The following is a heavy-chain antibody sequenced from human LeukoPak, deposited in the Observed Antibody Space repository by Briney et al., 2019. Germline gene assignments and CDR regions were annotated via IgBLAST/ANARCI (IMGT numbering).Heavy chain of an antibody. CDR3: AKDLLPVGASNYYFDY. J-gene: IGHJ4*02. CDR1: GFTLSSYA. V-gene: IGHV3-23*01. D-gene: IGHD1-26*01. Sequence: GGSLRLSCAASGFTLSSYAMNWVRQAPGKGLEWVSSLSGSGGATYYADSVKGRLSISRDNSKNTLYLQMNSLRVDDTAVYYCAKDLLPVGASNYYFDYWGQGTLVTVSS. CDR2: LSGSGGAT.